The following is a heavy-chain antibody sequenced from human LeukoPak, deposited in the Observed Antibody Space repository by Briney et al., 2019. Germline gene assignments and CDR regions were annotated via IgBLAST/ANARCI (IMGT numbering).Heavy chain of an antibody. V-gene: IGHV1-69*13. CDR1: GGTFSSYA. Sequence: GASPKVSCKASGGTFSSYAISWVRQAPGQGLEWMGGIIPIFGTANYAQKFQGRVTITADESTSTAYMELSSLRSEDTAVYYCARDRRLIRLGELSSLDYWGQGTLVTVSS. CDR3: ARDRRLIRLGELSSLDY. CDR2: IIPIFGTA. D-gene: IGHD3-16*02. J-gene: IGHJ4*02.